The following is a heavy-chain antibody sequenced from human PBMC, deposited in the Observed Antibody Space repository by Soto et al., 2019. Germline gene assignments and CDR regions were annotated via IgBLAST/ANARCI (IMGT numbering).Heavy chain of an antibody. CDR2: IIPIFGTR. Sequence: SVKVSCKVTGGTHSSYAITWVRQAPGQGLEWMGGIIPIFGTRDYAQKFQGRITITADPSTSTAYLELSGLTSDDTAVYYCARDGSDYSTSGHYDPWGQGTLVTVSS. V-gene: IGHV1-69*13. J-gene: IGHJ5*02. D-gene: IGHD3-22*01. CDR3: ARDGSDYSTSGHYDP. CDR1: GGTHSSYA.